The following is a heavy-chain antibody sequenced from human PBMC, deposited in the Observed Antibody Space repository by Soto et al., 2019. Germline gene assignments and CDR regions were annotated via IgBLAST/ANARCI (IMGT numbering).Heavy chain of an antibody. CDR1: GYTFSGFY. CDR3: GVTGVSEVDY. V-gene: IGHV1-2*04. J-gene: IGHJ4*02. Sequence: QVQLVQSGAEVKKPGASVKVSCRTSGYTFSGFYIHWVRQAPGQGLESMGWIYPDSGGTDYAQKFQGWVTITRDTSISTAYMELSRLRSDDTAVYYCGVTGVSEVDYWGQGTLVTVSS. D-gene: IGHD2-8*01. CDR2: IYPDSGGT.